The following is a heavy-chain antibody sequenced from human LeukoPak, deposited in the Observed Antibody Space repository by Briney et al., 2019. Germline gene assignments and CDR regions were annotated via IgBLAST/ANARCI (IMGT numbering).Heavy chain of an antibody. CDR1: GFTFSGSA. D-gene: IGHD3-22*01. CDR2: IRSKANSYAT. V-gene: IGHV3-73*01. Sequence: GGSLRLSCAASGFTFSGSAMHWVRQASGKGLEWVGRIRSKANSYATAYAASVKGRFTISRDDSKNTAYLQMNSLKTEDTAVYYCTRGSVYLDRPYYYDSSGYLPYWFDPWGQGTLVTVSS. J-gene: IGHJ5*02. CDR3: TRGSVYLDRPYYYDSSGYLPYWFDP.